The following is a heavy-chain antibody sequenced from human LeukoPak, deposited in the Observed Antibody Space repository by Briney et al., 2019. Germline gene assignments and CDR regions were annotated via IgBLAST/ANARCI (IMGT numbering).Heavy chain of an antibody. CDR2: IKQDGSEK. CDR1: GFTFSSYA. CDR3: ARDRTYYDFWSGYSYFDY. D-gene: IGHD3-3*01. J-gene: IGHJ4*02. V-gene: IGHV3-7*01. Sequence: GGSLRLSCAASGFTFSSYAMSWVRQAPGKGLEWVANIKQDGSEKYYVDSVKGRFTISRDNAKNSLYLQMNSLRAEDTAVYYCARDRTYYDFWSGYSYFDYWGQGTLVTVSS.